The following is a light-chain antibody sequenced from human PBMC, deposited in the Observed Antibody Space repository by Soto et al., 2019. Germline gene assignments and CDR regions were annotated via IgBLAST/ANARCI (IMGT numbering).Light chain of an antibody. Sequence: ETVMTQSPATLSVSPGEGATLSCMASQSVGSNLAWYQQRPGQAPRLLIYGASTRATGIPARFSGSGSGTEFTLTISGLQSEDFAVYYCQQYNNWPPHTFGQGTKLEIK. CDR3: QQYNNWPPHT. V-gene: IGKV3-15*01. CDR1: QSVGSN. CDR2: GAS. J-gene: IGKJ2*01.